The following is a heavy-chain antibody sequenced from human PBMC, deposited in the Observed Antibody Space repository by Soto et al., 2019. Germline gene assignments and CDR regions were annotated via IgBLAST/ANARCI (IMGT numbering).Heavy chain of an antibody. D-gene: IGHD6-13*01. V-gene: IGHV4-30-4*01. CDR1: GGSISGGVYY. J-gene: IGHJ4*02. Sequence: PSWTLPLTCTFSGGSISGGVYYWSWIRKPPGKGLEWIGYISYSGSTYYNPSLKSRLTISVDTSKNQFSLKLTSVTAADTAVYYCVTLLRAAAPFDYWGQGTLVTGSS. CDR2: ISYSGST. CDR3: VTLLRAAAPFDY.